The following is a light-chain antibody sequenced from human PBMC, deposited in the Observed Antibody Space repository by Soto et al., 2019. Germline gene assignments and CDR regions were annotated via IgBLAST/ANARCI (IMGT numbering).Light chain of an antibody. V-gene: IGKV3-20*01. J-gene: IGKJ1*01. Sequence: EIVLTQSPGTLSLSPGERATLSCRASQSVSSSDLAWYQQKPGQAPRLLIYGASSRATGIPDRFSGSGSGTDFTLTISRLEPEDFAVYYCQQYGSSPHTFGQGPKVEIK. CDR2: GAS. CDR1: QSVSSSD. CDR3: QQYGSSPHT.